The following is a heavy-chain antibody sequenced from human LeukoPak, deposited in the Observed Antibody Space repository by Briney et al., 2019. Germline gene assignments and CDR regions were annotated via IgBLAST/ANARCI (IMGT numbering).Heavy chain of an antibody. CDR3: ARAGKYCSGGSCYRDAFDI. J-gene: IGHJ3*02. CDR1: GFTFSTYS. CDR2: ISSSSSTI. Sequence: GGSLRLSCAASGFTFSTYSMNWVRQAPGKGLEWVSYISSSSSTIYYADSVKGRFTISRDNGKNSLYLQMNSLRAEDTAVYYCARAGKYCSGGSCYRDAFDIWGQGTMVTVSS. V-gene: IGHV3-48*01. D-gene: IGHD2-15*01.